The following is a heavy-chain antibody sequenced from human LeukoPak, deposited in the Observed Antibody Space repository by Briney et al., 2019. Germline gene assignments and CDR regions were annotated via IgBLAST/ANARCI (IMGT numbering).Heavy chain of an antibody. CDR1: GYTFTDYY. CDR2: INPSGGST. CDR3: ARDLRNGYSYGYGYFDY. Sequence: ASVKVSCKASGYTFTDYYIHWVRQAPGQGLEWMGWINPSGGSTSYAQKFQGRVTMTRDMSTSTVYMELSSLRSEDTAVYYCARDLRNGYSYGYGYFDYWGQGTLVTVSS. D-gene: IGHD5-18*01. V-gene: IGHV1-46*01. J-gene: IGHJ4*02.